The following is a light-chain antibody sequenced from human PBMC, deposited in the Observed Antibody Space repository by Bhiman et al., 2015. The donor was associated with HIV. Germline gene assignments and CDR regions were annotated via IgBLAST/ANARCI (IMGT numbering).Light chain of an antibody. Sequence: SYELTQPPSVSVSPGQTASITCSGDKLGDKYVCWYQQRPGQSPVLLIYQDDKRPSGIPERFSGSNSGTTATLTITGTQALDEADYYCQAWDSGTAVFGTGTKVTVL. J-gene: IGLJ1*01. V-gene: IGLV3-1*01. CDR2: QDD. CDR3: QAWDSGTAV. CDR1: KLGDKY.